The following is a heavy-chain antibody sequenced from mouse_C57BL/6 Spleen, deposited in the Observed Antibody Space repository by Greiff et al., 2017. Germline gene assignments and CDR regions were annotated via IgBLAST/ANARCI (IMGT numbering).Heavy chain of an antibody. D-gene: IGHD3-3*01. CDR1: GYAFTNYL. CDR3: ARGDGAWFAY. CDR2: INPGSGGA. V-gene: IGHV1-54*01. J-gene: IGHJ3*01. Sequence: QVQLKQSGAELVRPGTSVKVSCKASGYAFTNYLIEWVKQRPGQGLEWIGVINPGSGGANYNEKFKGKATLTADKSSSTAYMQLSSLTCEDSAVYFCARGDGAWFAYWGQGTLVTVSA.